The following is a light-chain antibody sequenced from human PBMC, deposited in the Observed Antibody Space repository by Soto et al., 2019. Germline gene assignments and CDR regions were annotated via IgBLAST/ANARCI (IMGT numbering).Light chain of an antibody. CDR3: KSYEGSNIFF. V-gene: IGLV2-8*01. CDR2: EVN. CDR1: SSDVGGYNY. Sequence: QSVLTQPPSASGSPGQSVTISCTGTSSDVGGYNYVSWYQQHPGKAPKLMIYEVNKRPSGVPDRFSGSKSGNTASLTVSGLQAKKEADYYGKSYEGSNIFFFETGTKVTV. J-gene: IGLJ1*01.